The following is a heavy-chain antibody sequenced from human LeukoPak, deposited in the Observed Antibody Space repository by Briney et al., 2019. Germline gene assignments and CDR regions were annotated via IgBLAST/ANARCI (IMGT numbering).Heavy chain of an antibody. CDR3: ARVWELSYDY. J-gene: IGHJ4*02. D-gene: IGHD1-26*01. CDR2: IYNDGST. V-gene: IGHV3-53*01. CDR1: GFSVSTDH. Sequence: PGGSLRLSCAASGFSVSTDHMSWVRQAPGKGLEWVSVIYNDGSTYYADAVKGRFTISSDNSKNTVDLLVNSLRAEDTAVYYCARVWELSYDYWGQGTLVTVSS.